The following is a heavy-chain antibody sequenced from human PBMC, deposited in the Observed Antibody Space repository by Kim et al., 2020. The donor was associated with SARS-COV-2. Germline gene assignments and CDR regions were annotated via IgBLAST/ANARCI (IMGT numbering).Heavy chain of an antibody. CDR1: GFTFSSYS. Sequence: GGSLRLSCAASGFTFSSYSMNWVRQAPGKGLEWVSYISSSSSTIYYADSVKGRFTISRDNAKNSLYLQMNSLRDEDTAVYYCARDDGGLVGAFYDAFDIWGQGTMVTVSS. J-gene: IGHJ3*02. V-gene: IGHV3-48*02. CDR3: ARDDGGLVGAFYDAFDI. D-gene: IGHD1-26*01. CDR2: ISSSSSTI.